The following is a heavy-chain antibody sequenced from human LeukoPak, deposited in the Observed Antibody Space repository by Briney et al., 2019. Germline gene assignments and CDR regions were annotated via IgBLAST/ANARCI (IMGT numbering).Heavy chain of an antibody. V-gene: IGHV6-1*01. CDR2: TYYRSKWYN. D-gene: IGHD2-15*01. CDR3: ARVCSGGSCYEFSGGYFDY. Sequence: SQTLSLTCAISGDSVSSNSAAWNWIRQSPSRGLEWLERTYYRSKWYNDYAVSVKSRITINPDTSKNQFSLQLNSVTPEDTAVYYCARVCSGGSCYEFSGGYFDYWGQGTLVTVSS. J-gene: IGHJ4*02. CDR1: GDSVSSNSAA.